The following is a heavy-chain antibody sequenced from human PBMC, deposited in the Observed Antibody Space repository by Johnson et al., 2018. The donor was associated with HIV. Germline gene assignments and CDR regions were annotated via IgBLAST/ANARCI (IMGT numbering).Heavy chain of an antibody. CDR1: GLTVSGNY. CDR3: AREALTYYDSSGSYYPVHDAFDI. V-gene: IGHV3-7*05. Sequence: VQLVESGGGLVQPGGSLRLSCAASGLTVSGNYMSWVRQAPGKGLEWVANIKEDGSEKNYVDSVKGRFTISRDNAKNSVYLQMNSLRAEDTALYYCAREALTYYDSSGSYYPVHDAFDIWGLGTLVTVSS. J-gene: IGHJ3*02. D-gene: IGHD3-10*01. CDR2: IKEDGSEK.